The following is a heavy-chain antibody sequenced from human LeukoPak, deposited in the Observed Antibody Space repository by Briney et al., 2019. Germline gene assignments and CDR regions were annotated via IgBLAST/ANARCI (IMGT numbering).Heavy chain of an antibody. CDR3: ARAKPPKAPPYFDWLLSWGALDY. CDR1: GFTFSSYA. V-gene: IGHV3-30-3*01. D-gene: IGHD3-9*01. J-gene: IGHJ4*02. Sequence: GGSLRLSCAASGFTFSSYAMHWVRQAPGKGLEWVAVISYDGSDKYYADSVKGRFTISRDNSKNTLYLQMNSLRAEDTAVYYCARAKPPKAPPYFDWLLSWGALDYWGQGTLVTVSS. CDR2: ISYDGSDK.